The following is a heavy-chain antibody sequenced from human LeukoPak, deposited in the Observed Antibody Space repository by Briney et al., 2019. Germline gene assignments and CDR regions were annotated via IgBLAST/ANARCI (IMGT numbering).Heavy chain of an antibody. CDR1: GFTVSSNY. CDR3: ARRAGAYSHPYDY. CDR2: IYSGST. Sequence: GGSLRLSCAASGFTVSSNYMSWVRQAPGKGPEWVSFIYSGSTHYSDSVKGRFTISRDNSKNTLYLQMNSLRAEDTAVYYCARRAGAYSHPYDYWGQGTLVTVSS. J-gene: IGHJ4*02. D-gene: IGHD4/OR15-4a*01. V-gene: IGHV3-53*01.